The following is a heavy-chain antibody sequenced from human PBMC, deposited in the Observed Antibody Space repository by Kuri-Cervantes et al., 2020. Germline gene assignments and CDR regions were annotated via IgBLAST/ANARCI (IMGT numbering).Heavy chain of an antibody. CDR2: FDPEDGET. D-gene: IGHD2-15*01. Sequence: ASVKVSCKVSGYTLTELSMHWVRQAPGKGREWMGGFDPEDGETIYAQKFQDRLTMTSNTSASTAYMELSSLTPEDTAVYYCARGGEGVYIVAAANDYWGQGTLVTVSS. J-gene: IGHJ4*02. CDR1: GYTLTELS. CDR3: ARGGEGVYIVAAANDY. V-gene: IGHV1-24*01.